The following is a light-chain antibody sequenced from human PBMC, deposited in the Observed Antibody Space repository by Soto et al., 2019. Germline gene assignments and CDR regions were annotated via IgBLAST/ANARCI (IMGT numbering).Light chain of an antibody. CDR1: QSVSSSY. V-gene: IGKV3-20*01. CDR3: QQYHYSPRT. J-gene: IGKJ1*01. Sequence: EIVLTQSPGTLSLSPGERATLSCRASQSVSSSYVAWYHQRPGQAPRLLIYAASSRATGIPDRFSGSGSGTDFTLTISRLEPEDFAVYFCQQYHYSPRTFGQGTKVEIK. CDR2: AAS.